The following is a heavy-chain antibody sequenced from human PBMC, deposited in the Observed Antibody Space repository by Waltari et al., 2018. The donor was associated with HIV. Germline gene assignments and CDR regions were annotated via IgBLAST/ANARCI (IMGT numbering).Heavy chain of an antibody. Sequence: QVQLQESGPGLVKPSGTLSLTCAVSGGSISSSDWWSWVRQPPGKGLEWIGEIYHSGSTNSNPSLKSRVTISVDKSKNQFSLKLSSVTAADTAVYYCARGDGVVPAVAAGYFQHWGQGTLVTVSS. V-gene: IGHV4-4*02. CDR1: GGSISSSDW. D-gene: IGHD2-2*01. CDR3: ARGDGVVPAVAAGYFQH. J-gene: IGHJ1*01. CDR2: IYHSGST.